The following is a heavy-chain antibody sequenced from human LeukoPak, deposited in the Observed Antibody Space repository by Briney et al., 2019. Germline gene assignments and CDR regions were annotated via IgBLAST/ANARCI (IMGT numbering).Heavy chain of an antibody. CDR2: IYHSGST. Sequence: SETLSLTCTVSGYSLSSGYYWGWIRQPPGKGLEWIGSIYHSGSTYYNPSLKSRVTISVDTSKNQFSLKLSSVTAADTAVYYCASAIAVAGTEGYWGQGTLVTVSS. CDR1: GYSLSSGYY. CDR3: ASAIAVAGTEGY. V-gene: IGHV4-38-2*02. D-gene: IGHD6-19*01. J-gene: IGHJ4*02.